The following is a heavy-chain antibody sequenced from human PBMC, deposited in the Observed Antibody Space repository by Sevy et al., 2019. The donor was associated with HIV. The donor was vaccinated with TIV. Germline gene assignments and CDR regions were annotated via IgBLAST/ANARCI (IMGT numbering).Heavy chain of an antibody. CDR2: IWYDGTNK. CDR3: ARDKLPPVMVTMVRGALSYFFDY. Sequence: GGSLRLSCAASGFTFSSYGMHWVRHAPDKGLEWVAVIWYDGTNKYYADSVKGRFTISRDNSKNTLYLQTSSLRAEDTAVYYCARDKLPPVMVTMVRGALSYFFDYWGQGTLVTVSS. J-gene: IGHJ4*02. D-gene: IGHD3-10*01. CDR1: GFTFSSYG. V-gene: IGHV3-33*01.